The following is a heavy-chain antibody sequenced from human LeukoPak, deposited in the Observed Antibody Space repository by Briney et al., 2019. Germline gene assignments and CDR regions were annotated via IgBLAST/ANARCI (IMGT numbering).Heavy chain of an antibody. CDR3: ARAGQFDGIVVTPPAVVGDY. CDR2: ISSSGSTI. V-gene: IGHV3-48*03. Sequence: GGSLRLSCAASGFTFSSYETNWVRQAPGKGLEWVSYISSSGSTIYYADSVKGRFTISRDNAKNSLYLQMNSLRVEDTAVYFCARAGQFDGIVVTPPAVVGDYWGQGTLVTVSS. CDR1: GFTFSSYE. D-gene: IGHD2-2*01. J-gene: IGHJ4*02.